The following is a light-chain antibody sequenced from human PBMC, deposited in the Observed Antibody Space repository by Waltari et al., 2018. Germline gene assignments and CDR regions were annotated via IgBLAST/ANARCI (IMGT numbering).Light chain of an antibody. CDR2: EVS. CDR1: SSDVGSHDF. CDR3: SSYGGINNSPYV. J-gene: IGLJ1*01. V-gene: IGLV2-8*01. Sequence: QSALTQPPSASGSPGQSVTISCTGTSSDVGSHDFVSWYQQFPGKAPKLIIWEVSRRPSGVPDRVSGSKSGNTSSLTVAGLQAEDEADYYCSSYGGINNSPYVFGTGTKVTV.